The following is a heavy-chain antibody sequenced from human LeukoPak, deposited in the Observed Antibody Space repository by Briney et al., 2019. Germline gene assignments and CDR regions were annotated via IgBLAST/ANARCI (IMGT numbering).Heavy chain of an antibody. D-gene: IGHD3-9*01. V-gene: IGHV3-7*03. Sequence: QPGGSLRLSCAAPGFTFSSYWMSWVRQAPGKGLEWVANIKQDGSEKYYVDSVKGRFTISRDNAKNSLYLQMNSLRAEDTAVYYCAKYFATGNPWFDSWGQGTLVTVSS. J-gene: IGHJ5*01. CDR2: IKQDGSEK. CDR1: GFTFSSYW. CDR3: AKYFATGNPWFDS.